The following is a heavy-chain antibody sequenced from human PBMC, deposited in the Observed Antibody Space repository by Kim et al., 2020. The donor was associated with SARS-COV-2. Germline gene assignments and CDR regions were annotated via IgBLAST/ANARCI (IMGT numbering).Heavy chain of an antibody. CDR3: AKGISYYDYSNYVGY. D-gene: IGHD4-4*01. V-gene: IGHV3-23*01. Sequence: SVKGRFTISRDNSKNTLYLQMNSLRAEDTAVYYCAKGISYYDYSNYVGYWGQGTLVTVSS. J-gene: IGHJ4*02.